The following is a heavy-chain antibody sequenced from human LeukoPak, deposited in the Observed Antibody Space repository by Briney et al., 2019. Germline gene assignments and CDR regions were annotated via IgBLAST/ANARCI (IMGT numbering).Heavy chain of an antibody. J-gene: IGHJ4*02. CDR3: AREYSSTWYPFDY. D-gene: IGHD6-13*01. Sequence: GESLKISCKASGYTFTGHYMHWVRQSPGQGLEWMGWINPNSGGTNYAQKFQGRVTMTRDTSISTAYMELDRLSSDDTAVYFCAREYSSTWYPFDYWGQGTLVTVSS. V-gene: IGHV1-2*02. CDR1: GYTFTGHY. CDR2: INPNSGGT.